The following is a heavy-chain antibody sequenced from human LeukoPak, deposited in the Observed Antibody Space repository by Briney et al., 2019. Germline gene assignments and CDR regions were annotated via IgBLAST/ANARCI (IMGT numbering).Heavy chain of an antibody. J-gene: IGHJ5*02. D-gene: IGHD2-15*01. V-gene: IGHV3-74*01. Sequence: GRSLRLSCAASGFTFSSYWMHWVRQAPGKGLVWVSRINSDGSSTSYADSVKGRFTISRNNAKNTLYLQMNSLRAEDTAVYYCARGGYCSGGICYSGNNWFDPWGQGTLVTVSS. CDR3: ARGGYCSGGICYSGNNWFDP. CDR2: INSDGSST. CDR1: GFTFSSYW.